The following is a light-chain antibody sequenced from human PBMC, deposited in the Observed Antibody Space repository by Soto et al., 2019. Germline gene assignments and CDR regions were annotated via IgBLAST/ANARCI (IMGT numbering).Light chain of an antibody. J-gene: IGLJ3*02. Sequence: QSVLTQPPSASGTPGQRVTISCSGSNSNIGSNTVNWYQQLPGTAPKLLIYYDNLRPSGVPDRISGSKSGTSASLTISGLQSEDEGDYYCSAYTARSTLVFGGGTKVTVL. CDR1: NSNIGSNT. V-gene: IGLV1-44*01. CDR2: YDN. CDR3: SAYTARSTLV.